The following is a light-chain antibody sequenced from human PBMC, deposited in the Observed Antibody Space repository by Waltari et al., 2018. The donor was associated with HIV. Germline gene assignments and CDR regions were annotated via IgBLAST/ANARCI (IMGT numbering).Light chain of an antibody. CDR3: QSWDDSLSGYV. J-gene: IGLJ1*01. V-gene: IGLV1-40*01. Sequence: QSVLTQPPSLSGAPGQRVTISCTGSKSNIGAGYAVHWYQQVPGTAPKLLIYGSNNRPSGVPGRFAGAKSDTSASLAITGLQAEDEADYYCQSWDDSLSGYVFGTGSKVTVL. CDR2: GSN. CDR1: KSNIGAGYA.